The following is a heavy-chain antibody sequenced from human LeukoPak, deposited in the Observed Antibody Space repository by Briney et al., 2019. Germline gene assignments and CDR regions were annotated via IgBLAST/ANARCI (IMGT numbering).Heavy chain of an antibody. CDR1: GFTFSSYS. D-gene: IGHD5-24*01. V-gene: IGHV3-21*01. J-gene: IGHJ4*02. CDR2: ISSSSSYI. CDR3: ASVRDGYNYYY. Sequence: GASLGLSCAASGFTFSSYSMNWVRQAPGKGLEWVSSISSSSSYIYYAEPVKGRFTISRDNAKNSLYLQMNSLRAEDTAVYYCASVRDGYNYYYWDQGTLVTVSS.